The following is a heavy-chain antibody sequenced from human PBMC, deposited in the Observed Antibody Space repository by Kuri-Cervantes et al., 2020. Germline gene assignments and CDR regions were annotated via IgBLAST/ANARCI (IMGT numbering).Heavy chain of an antibody. V-gene: IGHV4-34*12. J-gene: IGHJ4*02. CDR2: IIHRGST. D-gene: IGHD2-15*01. CDR3: AESGGTNSFDY. Sequence: SQTLSLTCAVYGGSFSGYSWSWVRQPPGKGLEWIGEIIHRGSTTYNPSLKSRVTISVDTSKNQFSLKLNSVTAADTAVYYCAESGGTNSFDYWGQGTLVTVSS. CDR1: GGSFSGYS.